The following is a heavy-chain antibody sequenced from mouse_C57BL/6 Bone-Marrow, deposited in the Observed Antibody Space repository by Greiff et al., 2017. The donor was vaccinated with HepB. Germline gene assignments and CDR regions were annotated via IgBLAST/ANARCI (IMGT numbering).Heavy chain of an antibody. D-gene: IGHD1-2*01. J-gene: IGHJ4*01. CDR3: ARPYGYYAMDY. V-gene: IGHV5-12*01. CDR1: GFTFSDYY. CDR2: ISNGGGST. Sequence: EVQLQQSGGGLVQPGGSLKLSCAASGFTFSDYYMYWVRQTPEKRLEWVAYISNGGGSTYYPDTVKGRFTISRDNAKNTLYLQMSRLKSEDTAMYYCARPYGYYAMDYWGQGTSVTVSS.